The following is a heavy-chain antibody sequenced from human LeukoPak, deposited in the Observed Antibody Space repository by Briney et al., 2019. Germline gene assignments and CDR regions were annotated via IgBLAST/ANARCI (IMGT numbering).Heavy chain of an antibody. CDR1: GGSISSGGYS. CDR2: IYHSGST. V-gene: IGHV4-30-2*01. Sequence: PSQTLSLTCAVSGGSISSGGYSWSWIRQPPGKGLEWIGYIYHSGSTYYNPSLKSRVTISVDRSKNQFSLKLSSVTAADTAVYYCARCVLYSGSSDDAFDIWGQGTMVTVSS. CDR3: ARCVLYSGSSDDAFDI. J-gene: IGHJ3*02. D-gene: IGHD1-26*01.